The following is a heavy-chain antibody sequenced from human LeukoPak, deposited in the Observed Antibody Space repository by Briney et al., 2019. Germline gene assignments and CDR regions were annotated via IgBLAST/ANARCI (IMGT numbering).Heavy chain of an antibody. CDR1: GGSLSSEY. J-gene: IGHJ4*02. CDR2: INHSGST. V-gene: IGHV4-34*01. CDR3: AGGVGNELGY. D-gene: IGHD1-26*01. Sequence: SETLSRPWSVYGGSLSSEYWSWIRQPPRKGLEWIGEINHSGSTNYNPSLKSRVTISVDTSKNQFSLKLSSVTAADTAVYYCAGGVGNELGYWGQGTLVTVSS.